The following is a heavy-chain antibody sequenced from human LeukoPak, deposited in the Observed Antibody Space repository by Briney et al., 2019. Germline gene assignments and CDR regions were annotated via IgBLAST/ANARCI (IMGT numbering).Heavy chain of an antibody. J-gene: IGHJ4*02. Sequence: ASVNVSFTASGGTFSIYAISWVRQAPGQGLEWMGRIIPILGIANYAQKFQGRVTITADKSTSTAYMELSSLRSEDTAVYYCAKDYDFWSGYSTNDYWGQGTLVTVSS. CDR1: GGTFSIYA. CDR3: AKDYDFWSGYSTNDY. D-gene: IGHD3-3*01. V-gene: IGHV1-69*04. CDR2: IIPILGIA.